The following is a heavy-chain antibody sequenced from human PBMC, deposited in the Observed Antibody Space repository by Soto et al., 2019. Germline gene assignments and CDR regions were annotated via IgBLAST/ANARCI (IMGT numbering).Heavy chain of an antibody. Sequence: SETLSLTCTVSGGSISSYYWSWIRQPPGKGLEWIGYIYYSGSTNYNPSLKSRVTISVDTSKNQFSLKLSSVTAADTAVYYCASTLWFGGYNWFDPWGQGTLVTVS. D-gene: IGHD3-10*01. CDR1: GGSISSYY. V-gene: IGHV4-59*01. CDR2: IYYSGST. J-gene: IGHJ5*02. CDR3: ASTLWFGGYNWFDP.